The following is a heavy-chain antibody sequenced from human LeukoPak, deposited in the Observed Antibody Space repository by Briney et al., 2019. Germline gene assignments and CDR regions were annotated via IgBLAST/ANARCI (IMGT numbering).Heavy chain of an antibody. V-gene: IGHV3-48*01. CDR1: GFTFSSYS. Sequence: GGALLLSCAASGFTFSSYSMNWVRRAPGKGLEWVSYISSSSSTIYYSDSVRGRFTISRDNAKNSLYLQMNSLRAEDTAVYYCARRHDYGDYWGQGTLVTVAS. CDR3: ARRHDYGDY. J-gene: IGHJ4*02. CDR2: ISSSSSTI.